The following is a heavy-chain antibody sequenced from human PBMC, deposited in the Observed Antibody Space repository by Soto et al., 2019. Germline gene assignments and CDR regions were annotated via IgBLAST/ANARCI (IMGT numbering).Heavy chain of an antibody. CDR1: GFTVSRNY. Sequence: EVQLVESGGGLVQPGGSLRLSCAASGFTVSRNYMSWVRQAPGKGLEWVSVIYSGGSTYYADSVKGRFTISRDNSKNTLYLQMNSLRAEDTAVYYCARDDCSGGSCAFDYWGQGTLVTVSS. V-gene: IGHV3-66*01. J-gene: IGHJ4*02. CDR2: IYSGGST. D-gene: IGHD2-15*01. CDR3: ARDDCSGGSCAFDY.